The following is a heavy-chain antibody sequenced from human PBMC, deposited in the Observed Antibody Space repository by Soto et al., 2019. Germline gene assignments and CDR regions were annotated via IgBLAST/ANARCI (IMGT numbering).Heavy chain of an antibody. CDR3: ARANSGYDYFSYYYMDV. CDR1: GGSISSYY. J-gene: IGHJ6*03. D-gene: IGHD5-12*01. Sequence: QVQLQESGPGLVKPSETLSLTCTVSGGSISSYYWSWIRQPPGKGLEWIGHIYYSGSTNYNPSLKSLVTISVDTSKNQFSLKLSSVTAADTAVYYCARANSGYDYFSYYYMDVWGKGTTVTVSS. CDR2: IYYSGST. V-gene: IGHV4-59*08.